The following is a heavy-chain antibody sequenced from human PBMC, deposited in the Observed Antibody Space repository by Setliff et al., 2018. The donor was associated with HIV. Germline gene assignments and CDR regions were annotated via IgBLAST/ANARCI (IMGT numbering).Heavy chain of an antibody. J-gene: IGHJ6*03. V-gene: IGHV4-39*01. CDR3: ARHRGPPGTRWIFYYYYMDL. CDR2: IDSSGST. CDR1: GASISDSNSY. D-gene: IGHD5-12*01. Sequence: SETLSLTCTVYGASISDSNSYWGWIRQPPGRRLEWLGSIDSSGSTSYNPSLSSPLTISVDTSKRHVSLRLSSVTAADTGVYYCARHRGPPGTRWIFYYYYMDLWGEGTTVTVSS.